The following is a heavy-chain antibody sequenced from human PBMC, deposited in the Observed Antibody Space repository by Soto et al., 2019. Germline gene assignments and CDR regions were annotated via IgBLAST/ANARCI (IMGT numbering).Heavy chain of an antibody. Sequence: QVELVQSGAEVKKPGSSVKVSCKASGGNFITFAISWVRQAPGQGLEWMGEIIPISSTTKSAHKFQDRVTMSADGSSGTVHMEPRSLKSEDTAIYFCAKNLGIDPFGSYGVDVWGQATTVTVSS. CDR3: AKNLGIDPFGSYGVDV. V-gene: IGHV1-69*01. CDR1: GGNFITFA. CDR2: IIPISSTT. D-gene: IGHD3-16*01. J-gene: IGHJ6*02.